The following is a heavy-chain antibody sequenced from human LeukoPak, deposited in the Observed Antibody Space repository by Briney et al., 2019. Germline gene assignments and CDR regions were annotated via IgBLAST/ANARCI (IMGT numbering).Heavy chain of an antibody. J-gene: IGHJ4*02. CDR2: RYYSGST. V-gene: IGHV4-39*01. CDR3: ARLMLGFSQWLPAGGHFDN. Sequence: PSETLSLTCSVSGAFINNVNYYWGWIRQPPGKGLEWIGSRYYSGSTYYNPSLNGRVTIGVDTSKKEVSLNLRSVTAADTAVYYCARLMLGFSQWLPAGGHFDNWRQGALVIVSS. D-gene: IGHD3-3*01. CDR1: GAFINNVNYY.